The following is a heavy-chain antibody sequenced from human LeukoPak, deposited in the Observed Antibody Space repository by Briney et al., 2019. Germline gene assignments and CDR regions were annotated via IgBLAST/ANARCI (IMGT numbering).Heavy chain of an antibody. CDR2: ISYDGGNK. V-gene: IGHV3-30*18. CDR3: AKDFWGTSGWSDLDY. CDR1: GFTFSSYD. D-gene: IGHD6-19*01. Sequence: GGSLRLSCAASGFTFSSYDMHWVRQAPGKGLEWVTLISYDGGNKYYGDSVKGRFTISRDNSKNTLYLQMNSLRAEDTAVYYCAKDFWGTSGWSDLDYWGQGTLVTVSS. J-gene: IGHJ4*02.